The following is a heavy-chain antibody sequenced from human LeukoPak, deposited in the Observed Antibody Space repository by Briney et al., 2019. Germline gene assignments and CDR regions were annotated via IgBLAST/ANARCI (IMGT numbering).Heavy chain of an antibody. J-gene: IGHJ4*02. Sequence: SETLSLTCTVSGGSISSYYWSWIRQPPGKGLEWIGYIYYSGSTNYNPSLKSRVTISLDPSRNQFSLKVASVTAADTAVYYCARDSLEVFDYWGQGTLVTVSS. CDR1: GGSISSYY. CDR2: IYYSGST. D-gene: IGHD3-3*01. CDR3: ARDSLEVFDY. V-gene: IGHV4-59*01.